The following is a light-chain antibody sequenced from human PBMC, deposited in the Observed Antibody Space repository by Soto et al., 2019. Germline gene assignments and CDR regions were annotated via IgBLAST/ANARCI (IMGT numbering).Light chain of an antibody. V-gene: IGKV1-5*01. CDR3: QQYNTYQT. J-gene: IGKJ2*01. Sequence: DIQITQSPSTPSASVGDRVTITCRASQGINNCLAWYQQKPGKAPKLLIYHASTLEDGVPSRFTGSASGTEFTLTISSLQPADFATYYCQQYNTYQTFGQGTKVDIK. CDR1: QGINNC. CDR2: HAS.